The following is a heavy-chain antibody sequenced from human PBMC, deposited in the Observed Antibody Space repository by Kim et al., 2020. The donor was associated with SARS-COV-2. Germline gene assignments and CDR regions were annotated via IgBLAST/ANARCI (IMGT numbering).Heavy chain of an antibody. CDR3: AWLDYSETLFDY. CDR1: GYSFTSYW. J-gene: IGHJ4*02. CDR2: IDPSDSYT. V-gene: IGHV5-10-1*01. D-gene: IGHD4-4*01. Sequence: GESLKISCKGSGYSFTSYWISWVRQMPGKGLEWMGRIDPSDSYTNYSPSFQGHVTISADKSISTAYLQWSSLKASDTAMYYCAWLDYSETLFDYWGQGTLVTVSS.